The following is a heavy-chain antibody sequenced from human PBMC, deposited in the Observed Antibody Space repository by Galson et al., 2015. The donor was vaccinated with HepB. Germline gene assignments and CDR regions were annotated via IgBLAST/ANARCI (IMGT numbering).Heavy chain of an antibody. CDR2: ILHDGTNK. J-gene: IGHJ4*02. D-gene: IGHD3-10*01. Sequence: SLRLSCAASGFTFSRNSMHWVRQAPGKGPEWVAFILHDGTNKYYADSVKGRFTISRDNSENTLYLQMNSLRADDTAVYYCTRSSELWFGEFDFDYWGQGTLVTVSS. V-gene: IGHV3-30*14. CDR1: GFTFSRNS. CDR3: TRSSELWFGEFDFDY.